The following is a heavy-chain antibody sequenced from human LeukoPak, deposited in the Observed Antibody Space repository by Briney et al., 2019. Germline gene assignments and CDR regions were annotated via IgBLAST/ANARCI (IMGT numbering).Heavy chain of an antibody. V-gene: IGHV3-7*01. CDR3: AREKSGSNAAFDY. CDR2: IKQDGSQK. Sequence: GGSLRLSCAVSGFTFSTYWMSWVRQAPGKGLEWVADIKQDGSQKYYVHSVKGRFTISRDNAKNSLYLQMNSLRAEDTAVYYCAREKSGSNAAFDYWGQGTLVTVSS. CDR1: GFTFSTYW. D-gene: IGHD1-26*01. J-gene: IGHJ4*02.